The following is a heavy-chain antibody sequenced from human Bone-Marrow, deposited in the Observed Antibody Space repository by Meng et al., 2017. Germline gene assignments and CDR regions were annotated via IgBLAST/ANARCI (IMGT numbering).Heavy chain of an antibody. CDR3: ARAFATAAGYYYYGMDV. CDR1: GFTFSSYE. Sequence: GESLKISCAASGFTFSSYEMNWVRQAPGKGLEWVANIKQDGSEKYYVDSVKGRFTISRDNAKNSLYLQMNSLRAEDTAVYYCARAFATAAGYYYYGMDVWGQGTTVTVSS. V-gene: IGHV3-7*03. J-gene: IGHJ6*02. D-gene: IGHD6-13*01. CDR2: IKQDGSEK.